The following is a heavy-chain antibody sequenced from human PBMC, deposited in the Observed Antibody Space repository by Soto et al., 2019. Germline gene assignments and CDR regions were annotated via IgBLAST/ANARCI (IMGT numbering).Heavy chain of an antibody. CDR1: GFIVNGKKY. CDR2: FYLADGT. Sequence: GGSLRLSCAGSGFIVNGKKYITWVRQAPGKGLDWVSGFYLADGTYYADSVKGRFTVSIDSSKNTVYLQMNNLSPEDTAVYYCATWLLREHAFDIWGLGTMVTVSS. J-gene: IGHJ3*02. V-gene: IGHV3-53*01. D-gene: IGHD2-15*01. CDR3: ATWLLREHAFDI.